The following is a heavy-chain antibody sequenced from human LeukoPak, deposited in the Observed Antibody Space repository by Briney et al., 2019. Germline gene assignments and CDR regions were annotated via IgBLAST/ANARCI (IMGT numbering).Heavy chain of an antibody. D-gene: IGHD2-15*01. CDR2: IIPIFGTA. Sequence: ASVKVSCKASGGTFSSYAISWVRQAPGQGLEWMGGIIPIFGTANYAQKFQGRVTITADESTSTAYMELSSLRSEDTAVYYCAASKDIVARGQFDYWGQGTLVTVSS. CDR3: AASKDIVARGQFDY. CDR1: GGTFSSYA. J-gene: IGHJ4*02. V-gene: IGHV1-69*13.